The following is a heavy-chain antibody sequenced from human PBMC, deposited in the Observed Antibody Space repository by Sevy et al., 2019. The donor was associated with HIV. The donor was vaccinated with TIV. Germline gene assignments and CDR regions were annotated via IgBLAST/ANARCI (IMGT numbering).Heavy chain of an antibody. Sequence: ASVKVSFKASGDTFSSYAISWVRQAHGQGLEWMGGTIPTFGTANYAQKFKGRVTITEDESTTTGYMEWSSLRSEDTAVYYCARDTMTTITTKAFDIWGQGTMVTVSS. CDR1: GDTFSSYA. CDR2: TIPTFGTA. V-gene: IGHV1-69*13. CDR3: ARDTMTTITTKAFDI. D-gene: IGHD4-4*01. J-gene: IGHJ3*02.